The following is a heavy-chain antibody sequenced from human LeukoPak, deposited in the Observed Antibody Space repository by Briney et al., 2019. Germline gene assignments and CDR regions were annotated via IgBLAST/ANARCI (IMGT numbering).Heavy chain of an antibody. V-gene: IGHV1-69*06. Sequence: GASVKVSCKASGGTFSSYAISWVRQAPGQGLEWMGGIIPIFGTANYAQKFQGRVTITADKSTSTAYMELSSLRSEDTAVYYCARARRYCSGGSCYWFDPWGQGTLVTVSS. CDR3: ARARRYCSGGSCYWFDP. CDR1: GGTFSSYA. CDR2: IIPIFGTA. J-gene: IGHJ5*02. D-gene: IGHD2-15*01.